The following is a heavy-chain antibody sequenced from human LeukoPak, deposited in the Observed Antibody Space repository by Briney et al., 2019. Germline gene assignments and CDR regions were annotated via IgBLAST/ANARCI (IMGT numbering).Heavy chain of an antibody. Sequence: SETLSLTCTASGGSISSSSYYWGWIRQPPGKGLEWIGSIYYSGSTYYNPSLKSRVTISVDTSKNQFSLKLSSVTAADTAVYYCARQIGFSSTSSLDSVYWGQGTLVTVSS. D-gene: IGHD2-2*01. V-gene: IGHV4-39*01. CDR1: GGSISSSSYY. J-gene: IGHJ4*02. CDR2: IYYSGST. CDR3: ARQIGFSSTSSLDSVY.